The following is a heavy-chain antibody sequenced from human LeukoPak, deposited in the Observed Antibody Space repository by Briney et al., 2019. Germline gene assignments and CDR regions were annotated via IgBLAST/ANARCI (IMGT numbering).Heavy chain of an antibody. D-gene: IGHD4-17*01. CDR2: IRYDGSNK. CDR3: AGLTVTRGDFDY. CDR1: GFTFSSYG. Sequence: GGSLRLSCAASGFTFSSYGMHWVRQAPGKGLEWVAFIRYDGSNKYYADSVKGRFTISRDNSKNTLYLQMNSLRAEDTAVYYCAGLTVTRGDFDYWGQGTLVTVSS. J-gene: IGHJ4*02. V-gene: IGHV3-30*02.